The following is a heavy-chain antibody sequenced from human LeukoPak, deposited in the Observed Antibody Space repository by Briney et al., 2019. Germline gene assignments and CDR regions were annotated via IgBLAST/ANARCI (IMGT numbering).Heavy chain of an antibody. V-gene: IGHV4-39*01. Sequence: SETLSLTCTVSGGSISSSSYYWGWIRQRPGKGLEWIGSIYYSGSTYYNPSLKSRVTISVDTSKNQFSLKLSSVTAADTAVYYCSRGWNARVYNWFDPWGQGTLVTVSS. CDR2: IYYSGST. CDR1: GGSISSSSYY. D-gene: IGHD1-1*01. CDR3: SRGWNARVYNWFDP. J-gene: IGHJ5*02.